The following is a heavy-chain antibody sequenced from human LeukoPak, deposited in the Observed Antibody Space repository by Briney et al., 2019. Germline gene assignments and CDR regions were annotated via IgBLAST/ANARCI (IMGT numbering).Heavy chain of an antibody. J-gene: IGHJ4*02. CDR2: IYYSGST. V-gene: IGHV4-59*05. D-gene: IGHD6-13*01. CDR3: ARTLYSSSGPFDY. Sequence: SETLSLTCTVSGGSISSYYWSWIRQPPGKGLEWIGSIYYSGSTYYNPSLKSRVTISVDTSKNQFSLKLSSVTAADTAVYYCARTLYSSSGPFDYWGQGTLVTVSS. CDR1: GGSISSYY.